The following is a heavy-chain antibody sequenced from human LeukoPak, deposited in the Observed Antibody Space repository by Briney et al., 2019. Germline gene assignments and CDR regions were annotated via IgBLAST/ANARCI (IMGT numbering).Heavy chain of an antibody. J-gene: IGHJ1*01. CDR3: ARSYYYDTRYFQH. V-gene: IGHV4-4*07. CDR2: IYTSGST. CDR1: ALSISSYY. D-gene: IGHD3-22*01. Sequence: SESLSLTCTVSALSISSYYCSWIRQPAGKVREWIGCIYTSGSTNYNHSLKRRGTMSVDTSKNQFSLKLSSVTEADTAVYYCARSYYYDTRYFQHWGQGTLVTVSS.